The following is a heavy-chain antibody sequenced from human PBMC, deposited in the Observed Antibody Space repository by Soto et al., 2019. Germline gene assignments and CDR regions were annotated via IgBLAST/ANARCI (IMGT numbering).Heavy chain of an antibody. D-gene: IGHD1-1*01. J-gene: IGHJ6*04. Sequence: PWESLKISCKGSVYSFTSYWISWVRQMPGKGLEWMGRIDPSDSYTNYSPSFQGHVTISADKSISTAYLQWSSLKASDTAMYYCARLFSHDSTTEYYYYGMDVWGEGTTVTVSS. V-gene: IGHV5-10-1*01. CDR2: IDPSDSYT. CDR1: VYSFTSYW. CDR3: ARLFSHDSTTEYYYYGMDV.